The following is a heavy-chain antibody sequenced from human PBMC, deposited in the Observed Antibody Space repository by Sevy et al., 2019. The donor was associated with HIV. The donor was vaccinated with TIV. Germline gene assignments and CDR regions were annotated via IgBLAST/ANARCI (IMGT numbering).Heavy chain of an antibody. CDR1: GFTFSSYW. V-gene: IGHV3-74*01. D-gene: IGHD3-10*01. J-gene: IGHJ4*02. Sequence: GGSLRLSCAASGFTFSSYWMHWVRQAPGKGLVRVSRINSDGSSTSYADSVKGRFTISRDNAKNTLYLQMNSLRAEDTAVYYCARGGSYGSGSYYRDWCQGTLVTVSS. CDR2: INSDGSST. CDR3: ARGGSYGSGSYYRD.